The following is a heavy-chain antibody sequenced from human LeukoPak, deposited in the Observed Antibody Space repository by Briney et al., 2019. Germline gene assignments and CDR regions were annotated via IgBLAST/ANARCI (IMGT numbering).Heavy chain of an antibody. CDR3: ARARRAGYYYGSGRPDWYFDL. D-gene: IGHD3-10*01. CDR2: IYYSGST. J-gene: IGHJ2*01. V-gene: IGHV4-31*03. CDR1: GGSISSGGYY. Sequence: SQTLSLTRTVSGGSISSGGYYWSWIRQHPGKGLEWIGYIYYSGSTYYNPSLKSRVTISEDTSKNQFSLKLSSVTAADTAVYYCARARRAGYYYGSGRPDWYFDLWGRGALVTVSS.